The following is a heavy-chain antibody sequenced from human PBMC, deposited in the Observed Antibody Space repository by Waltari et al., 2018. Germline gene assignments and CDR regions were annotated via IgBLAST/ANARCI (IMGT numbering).Heavy chain of an antibody. CDR3: ARDTEYYYDDSGFVFDI. CDR1: GDSLSSGSYS. D-gene: IGHD3-22*01. CDR2: IYASGST. Sequence: QVQLQESGPGLVKPSHTLSLTCTVSGDSLSSGSYSSPWIRQPAGKGLEWIGRIYASGSTNYNPSLKSRVTISVDTPRNQFSLKLTSVTAADTAVYYCARDTEYYYDDSGFVFDIWGQGTMVTVSS. J-gene: IGHJ3*02. V-gene: IGHV4-61*02.